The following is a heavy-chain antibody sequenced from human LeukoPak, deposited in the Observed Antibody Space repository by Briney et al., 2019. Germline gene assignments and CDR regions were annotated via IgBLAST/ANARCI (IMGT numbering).Heavy chain of an antibody. CDR2: IGGSNGIT. J-gene: IGHJ4*02. CDR1: RFTFNSYA. Sequence: PGGSLRLSCAASRFTFNSYAMSWVRQAPGKGLEWVSVIGGSNGITFYVGSVKGRFTISRDNSKDTLYLQMNSLRAEDTAVYYCARNENSGWGYFDYWGQGTQVTVSS. V-gene: IGHV3-23*01. D-gene: IGHD5-12*01. CDR3: ARNENSGWGYFDY.